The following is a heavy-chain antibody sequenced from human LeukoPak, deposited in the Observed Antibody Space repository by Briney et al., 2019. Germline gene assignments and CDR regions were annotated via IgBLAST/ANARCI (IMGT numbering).Heavy chain of an antibody. D-gene: IGHD3-10*01. CDR2: ISWDGGST. CDR3: AKDLGGTYYYGSGSYYSGMDV. CDR1: GFTFDDYA. Sequence: GSLRLSCAASGFTFDDYAMHWVRQAPGKGLEWVSLISWDGGSTYYADSVKGRFTISRDNSKNSLYLQMNSLRAEDTALYYCAKDLGGTYYYGSGSYYSGMDVWGKGTTVTVSS. J-gene: IGHJ6*04. V-gene: IGHV3-43D*04.